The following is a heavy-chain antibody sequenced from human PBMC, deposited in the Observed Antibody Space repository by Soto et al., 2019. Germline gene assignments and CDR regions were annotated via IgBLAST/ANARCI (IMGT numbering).Heavy chain of an antibody. CDR2: IFSNDEK. CDR1: GFSLSNARMG. V-gene: IGHV2-26*01. J-gene: IGHJ4*02. Sequence: QVTLKESGPVLVKPTETLTLTCTVSGFSLSNARMGVSWIRQPPGKALEWLAHIFSNDEKSYSTSLKSRLTISKDTSKSQVVLTMTNMDPVDTATYYCARIQAPNYDILTGYLAAFDYWGQGTLVTVSS. CDR3: ARIQAPNYDILTGYLAAFDY. D-gene: IGHD3-9*01.